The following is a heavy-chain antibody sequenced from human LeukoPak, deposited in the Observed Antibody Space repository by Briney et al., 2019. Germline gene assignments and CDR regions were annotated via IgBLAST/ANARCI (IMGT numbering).Heavy chain of an antibody. J-gene: IGHJ6*03. CDR1: NYSISNSLY. V-gene: IGHV4-38-2*02. Sequence: PSETLSLTCSGSNYSISNSLYWGWLRQPPEKGLERIGSIYRSGSTFYNPSLKSRVTISLDTSKNQFSLKLSSVTAADTAVYFCARGTYGYYMDVWGKGTTVTVSS. CDR2: IYRSGST. CDR3: ARGTYGYYMDV. D-gene: IGHD4-17*01.